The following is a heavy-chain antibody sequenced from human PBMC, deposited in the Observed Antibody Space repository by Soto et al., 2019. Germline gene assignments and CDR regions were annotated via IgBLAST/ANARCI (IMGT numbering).Heavy chain of an antibody. V-gene: IGHV4-34*01. CDR1: GGSFNAYY. J-gene: IGHJ5*02. CDR2: INHSGST. Sequence: QVVLQQWGAGLLEPSETLSLTCDVYGGSFNAYYWSWIRQPPGKGLEWIGEINHSGSTNYNPSLKSRVTISVDASKNQFSMKLSSVTASDTAVYYCASGLTTFGVVAFAPWGPGTLVTVSS. D-gene: IGHD3-3*01. CDR3: ASGLTTFGVVAFAP.